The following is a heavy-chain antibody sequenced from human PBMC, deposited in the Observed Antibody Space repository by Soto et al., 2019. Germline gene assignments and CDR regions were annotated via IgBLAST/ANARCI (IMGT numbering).Heavy chain of an antibody. CDR3: VIQRSGVGY. CDR1: GYSFTGNS. CDR2: INPNNGGT. J-gene: IGHJ4*02. Sequence: QVHLVQSGAEVKKPGASVRVSCKASGYSFTGNSMHWVRQAPGQGLEWMGWINPNNGGTNYAQRFRGWVTMTRDTPVSTAYMDLNSLKSDETAVYYCVIQRSGVGYWGQGTLVTVSS. D-gene: IGHD2-15*01. V-gene: IGHV1-2*04.